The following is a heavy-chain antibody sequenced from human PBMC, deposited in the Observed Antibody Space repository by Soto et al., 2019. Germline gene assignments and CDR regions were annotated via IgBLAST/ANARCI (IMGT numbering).Heavy chain of an antibody. J-gene: IGHJ3*02. V-gene: IGHV1-58*01. CDR3: AADNSGYLDSAFDI. D-gene: IGHD3-22*01. CDR1: GFSFSRSA. CDR2: IVGFSGNT. Sequence: QMQLVQSGPEVRRPGASVKVSCKASGFSFSRSAVHWVRQARGQRLEWIGWIVGFSGNTNYAQRVPQRLSFTRDLSTSTVYMELRSLTSDDTAVYFCAADNSGYLDSAFDIWGQGTAVIVSS.